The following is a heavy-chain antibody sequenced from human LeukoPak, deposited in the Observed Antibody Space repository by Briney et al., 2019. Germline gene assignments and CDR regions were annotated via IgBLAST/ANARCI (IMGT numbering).Heavy chain of an antibody. Sequence: GESLKISCKCSGYRFSNYWIAWVRQMPGKGLEWMGIIYPGDSDTRYSPSSQGQVTISADKSFSSAFLQWSSLKASDTAMYYCARRMTADYFDLWGRGTLVTVSS. D-gene: IGHD2-21*02. CDR3: ARRMTADYFDL. J-gene: IGHJ2*01. CDR2: IYPGDSDT. V-gene: IGHV5-51*01. CDR1: GYRFSNYW.